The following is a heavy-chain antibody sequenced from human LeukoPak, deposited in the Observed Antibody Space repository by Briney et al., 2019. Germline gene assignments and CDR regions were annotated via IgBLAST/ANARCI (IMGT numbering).Heavy chain of an antibody. Sequence: SETLSLTCSVSGTSITSSSYYWGWIRQSPGKGLEWIGSIYYSGSTYYNPSLKSRVTISVDTSKNQFSLKLSSVTAADTAVYYCARLGNYWGQGTLVTVSS. CDR3: ARLGNY. V-gene: IGHV4-39*07. CDR1: GTSITSSSYY. D-gene: IGHD2-15*01. J-gene: IGHJ4*02. CDR2: IYYSGST.